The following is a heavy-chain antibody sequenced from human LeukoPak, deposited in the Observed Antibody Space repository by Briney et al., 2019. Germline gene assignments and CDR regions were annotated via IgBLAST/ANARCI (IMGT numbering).Heavy chain of an antibody. D-gene: IGHD3-9*01. CDR2: ISGSGGST. CDR3: AKDGILRYFDWLPDYYFDY. CDR1: GSTFSSYA. J-gene: IGHJ4*02. Sequence: GGSLRLSCAASGSTFSSYAMSWVRQAPGKGLEWVSAISGSGGSTYYADSVKGRFTISRDNSKNTLYLQMNSLRAEDTAVYYCAKDGILRYFDWLPDYYFDYWGQGTLVTVSS. V-gene: IGHV3-23*01.